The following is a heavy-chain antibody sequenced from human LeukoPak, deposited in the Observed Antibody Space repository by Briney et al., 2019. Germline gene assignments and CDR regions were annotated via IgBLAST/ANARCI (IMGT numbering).Heavy chain of an antibody. CDR3: ARDPYDSSWGLCYFDY. Sequence: GGSLRLSCAASGFTFSSYWMSWVRQAPGKGLEWVANIKQDGIDKYYVGSVKGRFTISRDNAKDSLYLQMNSLRADDTAVYYCARDPYDSSWGLCYFDYWGQGNLVTVSS. V-gene: IGHV3-7*04. CDR1: GFTFSSYW. D-gene: IGHD3-22*01. CDR2: IKQDGIDK. J-gene: IGHJ4*02.